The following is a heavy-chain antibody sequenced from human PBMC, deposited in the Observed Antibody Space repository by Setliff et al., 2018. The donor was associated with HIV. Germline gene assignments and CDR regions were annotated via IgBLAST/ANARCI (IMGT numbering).Heavy chain of an antibody. CDR3: TTAVAQNWYGSGNENY. V-gene: IGHV3-15*01. CDR1: GFTFSTAW. Sequence: GGSLRLSCAASGFTFSTAWMSWVRQAPGKGLEWVGRIKSKTDGGTTDYAAPVKGRFTISRDDSRSKLYLQMNSLITEDTALYYCTTAVAQNWYGSGNENYWGQGTLVTVSS. CDR2: IKSKTDGGTT. J-gene: IGHJ4*02. D-gene: IGHD3-10*01.